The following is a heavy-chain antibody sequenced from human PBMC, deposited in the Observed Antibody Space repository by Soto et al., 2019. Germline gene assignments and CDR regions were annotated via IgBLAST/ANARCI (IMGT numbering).Heavy chain of an antibody. V-gene: IGHV3-48*04. CDR1: GFTFSSYA. Sequence: PGGSLRLSCAASGFTFSSYAMSWVRQAPGKGLEWVSYITYSDSTIYYADSVKGRFTISRDNAKNSLYLQMNSLRAEDTAVYYCARDRGIVATNVGYYFDYWGQGTLVTVSS. CDR3: ARDRGIVATNVGYYFDY. CDR2: ITYSDSTI. D-gene: IGHD5-12*01. J-gene: IGHJ4*02.